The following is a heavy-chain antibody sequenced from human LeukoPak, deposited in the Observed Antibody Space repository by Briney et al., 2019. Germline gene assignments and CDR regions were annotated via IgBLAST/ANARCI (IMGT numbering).Heavy chain of an antibody. J-gene: IGHJ4*02. CDR1: GYSISSDYY. D-gene: IGHD2-15*01. CDR3: ARLGYCSGGSCPGY. Sequence: PSETLSLTCAVSGYSISSDYYWGWIRQPPGKGLEWIGSIYHSGSTYYNPSLKSRVTISVDTSKNQFSLKLSSVTAADTAVYYCARLGYCSGGSCPGYWGQGTLVTVSS. CDR2: IYHSGST. V-gene: IGHV4-38-2*01.